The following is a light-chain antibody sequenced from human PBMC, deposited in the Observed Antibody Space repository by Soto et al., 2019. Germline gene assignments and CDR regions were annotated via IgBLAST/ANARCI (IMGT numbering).Light chain of an antibody. CDR1: QTINNK. Sequence: DIQLTPSPSTLSASVGARATVTCRARQTINNKLAWYQKKAGQAPKLLVYAGYTLESGVPSRFGGGGSRTEFTLTVGILQPDNFGTYYCQQYDTYFRYTFGQETKLDI. V-gene: IGKV1-5*01. CDR3: QQYDTYFRYT. J-gene: IGKJ2*01. CDR2: AGY.